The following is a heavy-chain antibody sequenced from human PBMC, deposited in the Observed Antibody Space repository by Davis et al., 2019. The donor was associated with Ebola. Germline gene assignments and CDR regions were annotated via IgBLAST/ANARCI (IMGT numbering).Heavy chain of an antibody. V-gene: IGHV4-34*01. Sequence: PSETLSLTCAVYGGSFSGYYWSWIRQPPGKGLEWIGEINHSGSTNYNPSLKSRVTISVDTSKNQFSLKLSSVTAADTAVYYCARGPHCSSTSCYNDYWGQGTLVTVSS. CDR1: GGSFSGYY. CDR3: ARGPHCSSTSCYNDY. CDR2: INHSGST. J-gene: IGHJ4*02. D-gene: IGHD2-2*02.